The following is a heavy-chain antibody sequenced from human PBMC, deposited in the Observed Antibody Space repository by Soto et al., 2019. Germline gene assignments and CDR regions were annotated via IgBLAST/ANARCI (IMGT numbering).Heavy chain of an antibody. CDR1: GYTFSSNG. CDR2: ISGYNGNT. CDR3: ARDSRYYYEGQRRHGAFDI. V-gene: IGHV1-18*01. D-gene: IGHD3-22*01. Sequence: QVQLVQSGAEVKKPGASVKVSCKASGYTFSSNGISWVRQAPGQGLEWMGWISGYNGNTKYAQKVQGRVTITTDTSTSTAYLELRSLRPDDTAIYYCARDSRYYYEGQRRHGAFDIWGRGTMVTVSS. J-gene: IGHJ3*02.